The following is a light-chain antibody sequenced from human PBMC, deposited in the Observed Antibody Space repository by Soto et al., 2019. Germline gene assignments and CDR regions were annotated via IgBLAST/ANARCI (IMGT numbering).Light chain of an antibody. CDR3: SSYSTSSTPWV. CDR2: DVS. CDR1: SSDVGGYKY. Sequence: QSVLTQPASVSGSPGQSITISCTGTSSDVGGYKYVSWYQQHPGKAPKLMIYDVSYRPSGIPNRFSGSKSGNTASLTISGLQVEDEADYYCSSYSTSSTPWVFGGGTKLTVL. V-gene: IGLV2-14*03. J-gene: IGLJ3*02.